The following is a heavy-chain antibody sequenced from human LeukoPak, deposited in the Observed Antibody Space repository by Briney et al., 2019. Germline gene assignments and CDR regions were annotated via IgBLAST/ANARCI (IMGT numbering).Heavy chain of an antibody. CDR3: ARGRAYYDSSGYSLDAFDI. D-gene: IGHD3-22*01. CDR2: MNPNSGNT. V-gene: IGHV1-8*03. J-gene: IGHJ3*02. CDR1: GYTFTSYD. Sequence: ASVKVSCKASGYTFTSYDINWVRQATGQGLEWRGWMNPNSGNTGYAQKFQGRVTITRNTSINTAYMELSSLRSEDTAVYYCARGRAYYDSSGYSLDAFDIWGQGTMVTVSS.